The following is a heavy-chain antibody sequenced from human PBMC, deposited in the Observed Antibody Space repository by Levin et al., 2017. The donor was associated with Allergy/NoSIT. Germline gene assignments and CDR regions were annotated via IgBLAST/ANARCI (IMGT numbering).Heavy chain of an antibody. CDR1: GFTFSSFA. Sequence: GGSLRLSCSASGFTFSSFAMHWVRQAPGKGLEYVSAISSNGGSTYYADSVKGRFTISRDNSKNTLYLQMSSLRAEDTAVYYCVKDRRSSGRAPFDYWGQGTLVTVSS. J-gene: IGHJ4*02. CDR3: VKDRRSSGRAPFDY. CDR2: ISSNGGST. V-gene: IGHV3-64D*06. D-gene: IGHD6-19*01.